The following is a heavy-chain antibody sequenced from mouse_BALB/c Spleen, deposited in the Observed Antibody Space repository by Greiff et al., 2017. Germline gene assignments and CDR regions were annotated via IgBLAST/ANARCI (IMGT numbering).Heavy chain of an antibody. V-gene: IGHV5-17*02. CDR1: GFTFSSFG. J-gene: IGHJ4*01. CDR3: ARPLYYYCSRYYAMDY. Sequence: EVNVVESGGGLVQPGGSRKLSCAASGFTFSSFGMHWVRQAPEKGLEWVAYISSGSSTIYYADTVKGRFTISRDNPKNTLFLQITSLRSEDTAMYYCARPLYYYCSRYYAMDYWGQGTSVTVSS. CDR2: ISSGSSTI. D-gene: IGHD1-1*01.